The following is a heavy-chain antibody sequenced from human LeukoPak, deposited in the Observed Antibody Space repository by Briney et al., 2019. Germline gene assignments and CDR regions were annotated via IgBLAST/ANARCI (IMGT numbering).Heavy chain of an antibody. CDR1: GGTFSSYA. CDR3: ARGLRITIFGVVIIPSWFDP. D-gene: IGHD3-3*01. J-gene: IGHJ5*02. V-gene: IGHV1-69*01. Sequence: GSSVKVSCKAPGGTFSSYAISWVRQAPGQGLEWMGGIIPIFGTANYAQKFQGRVTITADESTSTAYMELSSLRSEDTAVYYCARGLRITIFGVVIIPSWFDPWGQGTLVTVSS. CDR2: IIPIFGTA.